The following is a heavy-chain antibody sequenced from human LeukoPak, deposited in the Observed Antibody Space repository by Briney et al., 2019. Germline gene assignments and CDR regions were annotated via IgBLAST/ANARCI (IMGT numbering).Heavy chain of an antibody. Sequence: GGSLRLSCAASGFTFSSYGMHWVRQAPGKGLEWVAVISYDGSNKYYADSVKGRFTISRDNSKNTLYLQMNSLRAEDTAVYYCAKGGYHGSGSYYDFDYWGQGTLVTVSS. CDR2: ISYDGSNK. D-gene: IGHD3-10*01. J-gene: IGHJ4*02. CDR3: AKGGYHGSGSYYDFDY. CDR1: GFTFSSYG. V-gene: IGHV3-30*18.